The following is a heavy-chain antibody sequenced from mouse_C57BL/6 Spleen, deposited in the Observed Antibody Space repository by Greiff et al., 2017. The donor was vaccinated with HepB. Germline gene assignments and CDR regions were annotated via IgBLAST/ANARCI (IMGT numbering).Heavy chain of an antibody. D-gene: IGHD1-1*01. V-gene: IGHV1-64*01. CDR3: ARSLLLRYAMDY. CDR2: IHPNSGST. Sequence: QVQLQQPGAELVKPGASVKLSCKASGYTFTSYWMHWVMQRPGQGLEWIGMIHPNSGSTNYNEKFKSKATLTVDKSSSTAYMQLSSLTSEDSAVYYCARSLLLRYAMDYWGQGTSVTVSS. J-gene: IGHJ4*01. CDR1: GYTFTSYW.